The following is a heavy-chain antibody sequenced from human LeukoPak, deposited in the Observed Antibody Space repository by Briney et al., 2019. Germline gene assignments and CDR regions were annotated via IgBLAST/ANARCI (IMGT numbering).Heavy chain of an antibody. D-gene: IGHD3-16*02. CDR1: GGSISSGGYY. CDR3: ARHEELWGSYRSPHFDY. CDR2: IYYSGST. Sequence: PSQTLSLTCTVSGGSISSGGYYWSWIRQPPGKGLEWIGYIYYSGSTNYNPSLKSRVTISVDTSKNQFSLKLSSVTAADTAVYYCARHEELWGSYRSPHFDYWGQGTLVTVSS. V-gene: IGHV4-61*08. J-gene: IGHJ4*02.